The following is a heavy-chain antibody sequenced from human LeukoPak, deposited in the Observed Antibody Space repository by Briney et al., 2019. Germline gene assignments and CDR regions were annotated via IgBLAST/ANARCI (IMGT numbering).Heavy chain of an antibody. V-gene: IGHV4-4*02. D-gene: IGHD5-18*01. Sequence: SETLSLTCAVSGGSISSSKWWSWVRQPPGKGLEWIGEIYPGGSANYNPSLKSRVTISVDKSKNQFSLRLTSVTAADTAMYYCASSRGYNYVYFDYWGQGTLVTVSS. CDR3: ASSRGYNYVYFDY. J-gene: IGHJ4*02. CDR2: IYPGGSA. CDR1: GGSISSSKW.